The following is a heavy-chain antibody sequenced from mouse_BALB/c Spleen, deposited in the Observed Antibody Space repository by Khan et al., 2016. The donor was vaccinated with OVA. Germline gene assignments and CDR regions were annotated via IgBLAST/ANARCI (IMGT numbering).Heavy chain of an antibody. D-gene: IGHD2-2*01. CDR1: GYTFTSYW. CDR2: INPSDSES. Sequence: QVQLQQPGAELVRPGASVKLSCKASGYTFTSYWMNWVRQRPRQGLEWIGKINPSDSESHYNHMFKDKATLTVDNSSGTAYMQLSSLTSEDSAVYYCARREKYGYDPSWFAYWGQGTLVTVAA. J-gene: IGHJ3*01. V-gene: IGHV1-52*01. CDR3: ARREKYGYDPSWFAY.